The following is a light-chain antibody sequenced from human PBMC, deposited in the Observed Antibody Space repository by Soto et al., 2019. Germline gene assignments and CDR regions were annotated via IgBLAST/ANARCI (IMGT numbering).Light chain of an antibody. CDR3: QQSYSSPET. V-gene: IGKV1-39*01. CDR1: HSIDNY. J-gene: IGKJ1*01. Sequence: DIQMTQSPSSLSASVGDRVTITCRASHSIDNYLNWYQQKPGKAPNLLIYAASTLLSGVPSRFSGRGSGTHFTLTISSLQPEDFATYYCQQSYSSPETFGQGTKVEIK. CDR2: AAS.